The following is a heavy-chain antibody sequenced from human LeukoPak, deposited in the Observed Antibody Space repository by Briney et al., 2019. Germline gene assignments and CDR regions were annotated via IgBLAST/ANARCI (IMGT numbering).Heavy chain of an antibody. CDR1: GGTFSNYA. V-gene: IGHV1-69*13. Sequence: SVKVSCKASGGTFSNYAINWVRQAPGPGLEWMGGIIPLFGTANYAQKFQGGVTITADESTSTVYMELKSLKSEDTAVYYCARGWDYDSGGRPTAYVYWGQGTLVTVSS. J-gene: IGHJ4*02. CDR2: IIPLFGTA. CDR3: ARGWDYDSGGRPTAYVY. D-gene: IGHD3-22*01.